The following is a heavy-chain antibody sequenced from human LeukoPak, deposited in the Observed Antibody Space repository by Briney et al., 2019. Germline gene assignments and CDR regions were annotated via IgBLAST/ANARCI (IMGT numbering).Heavy chain of an antibody. V-gene: IGHV4-30-4*01. J-gene: IGHJ4*02. CDR3: ARVLLWFGGHFDY. D-gene: IGHD3-10*01. CDR1: GGSISSGDYY. Sequence: SQTLSLTCTVSGGSISSGDYYWSWIRQPPGKGLEWIGYIYYSGSTYYNPSLKSRVTISVDTSKNQFSLKLSSVTAADTAVYHCARVLLWFGGHFDYWGQGTLVTVSS. CDR2: IYYSGST.